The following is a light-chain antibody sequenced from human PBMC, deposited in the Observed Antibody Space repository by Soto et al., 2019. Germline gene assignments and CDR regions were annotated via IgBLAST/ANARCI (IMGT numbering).Light chain of an antibody. V-gene: IGKV1-5*03. Sequence: DIQMTQSPSTWSSSLGDSVSITCRASQTIYSWLAWYQQKPGKAPKVLIYKASTLQSGVPSRFLGSGFGAEFTLTISSLKPEDFGTYYCQQYHTYWAFGQGTKVDIK. J-gene: IGKJ1*01. CDR1: QTIYSW. CDR3: QQYHTYWA. CDR2: KAS.